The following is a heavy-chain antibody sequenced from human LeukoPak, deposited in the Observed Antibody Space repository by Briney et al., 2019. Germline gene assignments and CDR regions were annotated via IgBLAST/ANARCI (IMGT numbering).Heavy chain of an antibody. J-gene: IGHJ4*02. CDR3: AVDKQRTLTFDY. CDR1: GYTFTGCY. D-gene: IGHD4-17*01. Sequence: ASVKVSCKASGYTFTGCYMHWVRQAPGQGLEWMGWINPNSGGTNYAQKFQGRVTMTRDTSISTAYMELSRLRSDDTAVYYCAVDKQRTLTFDYWGQGTLVTVSS. V-gene: IGHV1-2*02. CDR2: INPNSGGT.